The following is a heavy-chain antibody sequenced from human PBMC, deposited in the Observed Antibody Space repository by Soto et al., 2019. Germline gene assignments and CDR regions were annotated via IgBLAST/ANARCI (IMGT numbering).Heavy chain of an antibody. D-gene: IGHD3-10*01. Sequence: GSTYYNPSLKSRVTISVDTSKNQFSLKLSSVTAADTAVYYCVRERTYYYGSGSYYTFDYWGQGTLVTVSS. V-gene: IGHV4-31*02. CDR2: GST. J-gene: IGHJ4*02. CDR3: VRERTYYYGSGSYYTFDY.